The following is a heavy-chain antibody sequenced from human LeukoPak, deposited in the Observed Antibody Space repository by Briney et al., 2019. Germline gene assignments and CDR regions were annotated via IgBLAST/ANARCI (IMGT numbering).Heavy chain of an antibody. CDR3: AILQPLGSPPNDF. CDR2: ISGSSTTI. Sequence: PGGSLRLSCAASGFTFSSYSMNWVRQAPGKGLGWVSYISGSSTTIYYADSVKGRFTVSRDNAENSLHLQMNGLRAEDTAVYYCAILQPLGSPPNDFWGQGTLVTVSS. J-gene: IGHJ4*02. V-gene: IGHV3-48*01. CDR1: GFTFSSYS. D-gene: IGHD6-13*01.